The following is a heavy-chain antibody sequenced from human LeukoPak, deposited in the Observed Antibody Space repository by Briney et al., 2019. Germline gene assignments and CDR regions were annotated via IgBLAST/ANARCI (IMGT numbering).Heavy chain of an antibody. J-gene: IGHJ4*02. CDR3: ATAGTSFDS. Sequence: GSSVKVSCKASGGTFSSYAISWVRQAPGQGLEWMGWINPNSGERKYAQKFQGRVTLSRDTSISTAHMELSSLRSEDTAVYYCATAGTSFDSWGQGTLVTVSS. V-gene: IGHV1-2*02. D-gene: IGHD6-13*01. CDR2: INPNSGER. CDR1: GGTFSSYA.